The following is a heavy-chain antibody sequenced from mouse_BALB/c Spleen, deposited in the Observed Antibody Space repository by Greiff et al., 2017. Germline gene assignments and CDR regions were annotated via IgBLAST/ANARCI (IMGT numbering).Heavy chain of an antibody. V-gene: IGHV5-15*02. Sequence: EVKLVESGGGLVQPGGSRKFSCAASGFTFSDYGMAWVRQAPGKGPEWVAFISNLAYSIYYADTVTGRFTISRENAKNTLYLEMSSLRSEDTAMYYYARSMTLGAMDYWGQGTSVTVSS. CDR2: ISNLAYSI. D-gene: IGHD2-3*01. CDR3: ARSMTLGAMDY. J-gene: IGHJ4*01. CDR1: GFTFSDYG.